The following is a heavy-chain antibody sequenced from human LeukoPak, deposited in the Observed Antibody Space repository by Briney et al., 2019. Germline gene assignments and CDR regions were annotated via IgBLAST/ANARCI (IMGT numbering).Heavy chain of an antibody. CDR2: ISSSSSYT. Sequence: GGSLRLSWAASGFTFSSYAMSWVRQAPGKGLEWVSYISSSSSYTNYADSVKGRFTISRDNAKNSLYLQMNSLRAEDTAVYYCARAVEGGRSTSSPGYWGQGTLVTVSS. D-gene: IGHD2-2*01. J-gene: IGHJ4*02. V-gene: IGHV3-21*05. CDR1: GFTFSSYA. CDR3: ARAVEGGRSTSSPGY.